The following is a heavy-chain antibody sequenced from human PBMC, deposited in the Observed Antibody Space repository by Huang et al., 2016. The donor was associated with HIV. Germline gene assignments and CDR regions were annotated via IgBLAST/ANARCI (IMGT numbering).Heavy chain of an antibody. CDR1: TFTFGAYW. CDR2: SKQDESEK. V-gene: IGHV3-7*01. Sequence: VESGGRSFHPGGSLILSCVGSTFTFGAYWMSWVRQPPGKGVEWVANSKQDESEKYYVDSVKGRFNISRDNARKDLFLEMDNLRVEDTAIYFCATKTAGMDIWGQGTTVTVSS. D-gene: IGHD1-7*01. CDR3: ATKTAGMDI. J-gene: IGHJ6*02.